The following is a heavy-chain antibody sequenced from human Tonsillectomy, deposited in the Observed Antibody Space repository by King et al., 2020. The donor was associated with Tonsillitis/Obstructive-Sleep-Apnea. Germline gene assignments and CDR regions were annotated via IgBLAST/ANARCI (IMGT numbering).Heavy chain of an antibody. CDR2: INHSGST. CDR3: ARGRISSLWSGYYTEYYYYMDV. Sequence: VQLQQWGAGLLKPSETLSLTCAVYGGSFSGYYWSWIRQPPGKGLEWIGEINHSGSTNYNPSLKSRVTISVDTSKNQFSLKLSSVTAADTAVYYCARGRISSLWSGYYTEYYYYMDVWGKGTTVTVSS. D-gene: IGHD3-3*01. CDR1: GGSFSGYY. V-gene: IGHV4-34*01. J-gene: IGHJ6*03.